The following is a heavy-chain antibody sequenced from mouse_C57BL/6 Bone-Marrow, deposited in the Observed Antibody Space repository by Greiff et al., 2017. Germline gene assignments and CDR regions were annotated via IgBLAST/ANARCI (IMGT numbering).Heavy chain of an antibody. CDR3: ARRMDY. V-gene: IGHV1-72*01. J-gene: IGHJ4*01. CDR2: IDPNSGGT. Sequence: QVQLKQPGAELVKPGASVKLSCKASGYTFTSYWMHWVKQRPGRGLEWIGRIDPNSGGTKYNEQFKSKATLTVDKPSSTADMQLSSLTSEDSAVYYCARRMDYWGQGTSVTVSS. CDR1: GYTFTSYW.